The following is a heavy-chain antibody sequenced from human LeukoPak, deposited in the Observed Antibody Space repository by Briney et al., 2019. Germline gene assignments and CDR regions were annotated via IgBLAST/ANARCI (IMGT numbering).Heavy chain of an antibody. CDR2: INPNSGGT. J-gene: IGHJ3*02. V-gene: IGHV1-2*02. Sequence: ASVKVSFQASGYTFTCYYMHWVRPAPGQGLEWMGWINPNSGGTNYSQKFQGRVTMTRDTSISTAYMELSRLRSDDTAVYYCARDWIGDPNWNDFSRTATTAATDAFDIWGQGTMVTVSS. CDR1: GYTFTCYY. CDR3: ARDWIGDPNWNDFSRTATTAATDAFDI. D-gene: IGHD1-20*01.